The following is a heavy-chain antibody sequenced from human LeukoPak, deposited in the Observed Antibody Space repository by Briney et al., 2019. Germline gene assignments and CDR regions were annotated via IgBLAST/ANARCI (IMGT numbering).Heavy chain of an antibody. Sequence: ASVEVSCKASGYTFSGYYMHWVRQAPGQGLEWMGWINPNSGGTNYAQKFQGRVTMTRYTSISTAYMELSRLRSDDTAVYYCARDYLLQITHNWFDPWGQGTLVTVSS. D-gene: IGHD2-15*01. CDR1: GYTFSGYY. CDR2: INPNSGGT. V-gene: IGHV1-2*02. J-gene: IGHJ5*02. CDR3: ARDYLLQITHNWFDP.